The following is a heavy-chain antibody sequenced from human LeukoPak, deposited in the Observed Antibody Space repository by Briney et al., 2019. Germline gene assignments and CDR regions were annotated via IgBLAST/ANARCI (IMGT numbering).Heavy chain of an antibody. CDR1: GGSFSGYY. D-gene: IGHD6-13*01. V-gene: IGHV4-34*01. J-gene: IGHJ5*02. Sequence: SETLSLTCAVYGGSFSGYYWSWIRQPPGKGLEWIGEINHSGSTNYNPPLKSRVTISVDTSKNQFSLKLSSVTAADTAVYYCARQNSIAAAGNWFDPWGQGTLVTVSS. CDR2: INHSGST. CDR3: ARQNSIAAAGNWFDP.